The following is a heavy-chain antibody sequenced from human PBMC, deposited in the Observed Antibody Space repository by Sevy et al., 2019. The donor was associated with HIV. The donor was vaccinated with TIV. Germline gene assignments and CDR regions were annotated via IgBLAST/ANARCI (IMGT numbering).Heavy chain of an antibody. CDR3: ARSPGIAAAGKYYFDY. V-gene: IGHV3-48*02. Sequence: GGSLRLSCAASGFTFSSYSINWVRQAPGKGLEWVSYISSSSNTIYYADSVRGRFTISRDNAKNSLHLQLNSLRDEDTAVYYCARSPGIAAAGKYYFDYWGQGTLVTVSS. D-gene: IGHD6-13*01. CDR2: ISSSSNTI. J-gene: IGHJ4*02. CDR1: GFTFSSYS.